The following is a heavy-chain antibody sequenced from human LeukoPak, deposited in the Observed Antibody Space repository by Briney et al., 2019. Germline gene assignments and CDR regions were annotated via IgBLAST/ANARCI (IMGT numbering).Heavy chain of an antibody. D-gene: IGHD3-3*01. CDR2: IIPIFGTA. J-gene: IGHJ4*02. Sequence: ASVKVSCKASGGTFSSYAISWVRQAPGQGLEWMGGIIPIFGTANYAQRFQGRVTITADESTSTAYMELSSLRSEDTAVYYCAGRLRFLEWLTPHYFDYWGQGTLVTVSS. V-gene: IGHV1-69*13. CDR1: GGTFSSYA. CDR3: AGRLRFLEWLTPHYFDY.